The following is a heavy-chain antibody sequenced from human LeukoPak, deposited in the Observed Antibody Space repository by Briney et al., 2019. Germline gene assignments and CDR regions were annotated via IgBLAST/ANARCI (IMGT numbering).Heavy chain of an antibody. CDR1: GGSVSSGSYY. D-gene: IGHD3-10*01. CDR2: IYYSGST. Sequence: PSETLSLTCTVSGGSVSSGSYYWTWIRQPPGKGLEWIGYIYYSGSTKYNPSLKSRVTISVDTSKNQFSLKLNSVTAADTAVYYCARDGDTRAPTYWGQGTLVTVSS. J-gene: IGHJ4*02. CDR3: ARDGDTRAPTY. V-gene: IGHV4-61*01.